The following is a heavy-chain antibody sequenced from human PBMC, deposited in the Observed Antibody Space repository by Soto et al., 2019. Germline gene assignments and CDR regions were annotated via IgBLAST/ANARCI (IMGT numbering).Heavy chain of an antibody. CDR1: GGTFANFI. V-gene: IGHV1-69*01. CDR3: ARNGTYSSSRRQDSGMDG. J-gene: IGHJ6*02. D-gene: IGHD6-6*01. Sequence: QVQLVQSGAEVKEPGSSVKVSCQASGGTFANFIMNWVRQTPGQGLEWMGGIVPMFGTATYAEKFKGRVTISATESTRPAYMELTILRSEDTAVYYCARNGTYSSSRRQDSGMDGWGQGNTVPVS. CDR2: IVPMFGTA.